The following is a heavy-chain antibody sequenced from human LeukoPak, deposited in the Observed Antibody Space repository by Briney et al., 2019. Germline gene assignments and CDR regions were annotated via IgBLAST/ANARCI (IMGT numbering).Heavy chain of an antibody. D-gene: IGHD2-21*01. V-gene: IGHV3-48*04. CDR1: GFTFSSYS. J-gene: IGHJ3*02. CDR2: ISSSSSTI. CDR3: ARLHSHIVVVRAFDI. Sequence: GGSLRLSCAASGFTFSSYSMNWVRQAPGKGLEWVSYISSSSSTIYYADSVKGRFTISRDNAKNSLYLQMNSLRAEDTAVYYCARLHSHIVVVRAFDIWGQGTMVTVSS.